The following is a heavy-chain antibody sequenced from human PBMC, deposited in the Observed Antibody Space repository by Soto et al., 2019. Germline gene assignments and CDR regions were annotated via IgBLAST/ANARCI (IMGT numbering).Heavy chain of an antibody. D-gene: IGHD3-22*01. Sequence: SETLSLTCTVSGGSISSGGYYWSWIRQHPGKGLEWIGYIYYSGSTYYNPSLKSRVTISVDTSKNQFSLKLSSVTAADTAVYCCARGTDYYDSSGPLGVGWFDPWGQGTLVTVSS. J-gene: IGHJ5*02. CDR3: ARGTDYYDSSGPLGVGWFDP. V-gene: IGHV4-31*03. CDR2: IYYSGST. CDR1: GGSISSGGYY.